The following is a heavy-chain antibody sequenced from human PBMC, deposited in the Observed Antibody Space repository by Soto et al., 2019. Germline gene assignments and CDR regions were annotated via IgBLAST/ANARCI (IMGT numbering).Heavy chain of an antibody. CDR1: GFTFSSYG. D-gene: IGHD6-13*01. V-gene: IGHV3-33*01. Sequence: PGGSLRLSCAASGFTFSSYGMHWVRQAPGKGLEWVAVIWYDGSNKYYADSVKGRFTISRDNSKNTLYLQMNSLRAEDTAVYYCARVRVAAADYYYYYGMDVWGQGTTVTVSS. CDR3: ARVRVAAADYYYYYGMDV. CDR2: IWYDGSNK. J-gene: IGHJ6*02.